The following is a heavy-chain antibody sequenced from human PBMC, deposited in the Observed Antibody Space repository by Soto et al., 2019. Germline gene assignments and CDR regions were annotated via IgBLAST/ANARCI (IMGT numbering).Heavy chain of an antibody. Sequence: ASVKVSCKASGYTFTSYDINWVRQTAGQGLERMGWMSPKTANTGYAQKFQDRVTMTRSTSISTAYMELSSLTSEDTSVYFCTIRRYWTAVDPLDYWGQGSLVTVSS. D-gene: IGHD5-18*01. CDR3: TIRRYWTAVDPLDY. CDR2: MSPKTANT. J-gene: IGHJ4*02. CDR1: GYTFTSYD. V-gene: IGHV1-8*01.